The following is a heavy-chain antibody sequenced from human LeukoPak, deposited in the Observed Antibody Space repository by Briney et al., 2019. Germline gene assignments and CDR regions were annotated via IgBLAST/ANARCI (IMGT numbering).Heavy chain of an antibody. Sequence: GGSLRLSCAASGFTFSSYAMSWVRQAPGKGLEWVSAISGSGGSTYYADSVKGRFTISRDNSKNTLCLQMNSLRAEDTAVYYCAKDEIVVVPAAIRYWGQGTLVTVSS. D-gene: IGHD2-2*02. V-gene: IGHV3-23*01. CDR2: ISGSGGST. CDR3: AKDEIVVVPAAIRY. J-gene: IGHJ4*02. CDR1: GFTFSSYA.